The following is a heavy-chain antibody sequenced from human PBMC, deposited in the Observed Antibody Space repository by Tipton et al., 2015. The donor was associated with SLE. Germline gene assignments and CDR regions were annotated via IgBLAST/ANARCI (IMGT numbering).Heavy chain of an antibody. CDR1: GGSFSVYY. V-gene: IGHV4-34*01. Sequence: TLSLTCVVSGGSFSVYYWSWVRQPPGKGLEWIGEINHRGGTNYTPSLKSRVTISVDTSRKQFSLNLTSVTAADTAVYYCARGYRFTLLGGVSPFDFWGQGTLVTVSS. D-gene: IGHD3-10*01. J-gene: IGHJ4*02. CDR2: INHRGGT. CDR3: ARGYRFTLLGGVSPFDF.